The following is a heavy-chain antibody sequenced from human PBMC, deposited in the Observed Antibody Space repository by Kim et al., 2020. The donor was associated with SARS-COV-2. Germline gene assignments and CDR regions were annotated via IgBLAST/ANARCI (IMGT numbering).Heavy chain of an antibody. V-gene: IGHV3-13*01. CDR3: ARAGWLGSVAFYYYYGMDV. Sequence: GGSLRLSCAASGFTFSSYDMHWVRQATGKGLEWVSAIGTAGDTYYPGSVKGRFTISRENAKNSLYLQMNSLRAGDTAVYYCARAGWLGSVAFYYYYGMDVWGQGTTVTVSS. J-gene: IGHJ6*02. CDR2: IGTAGDT. D-gene: IGHD1-26*01. CDR1: GFTFSSYD.